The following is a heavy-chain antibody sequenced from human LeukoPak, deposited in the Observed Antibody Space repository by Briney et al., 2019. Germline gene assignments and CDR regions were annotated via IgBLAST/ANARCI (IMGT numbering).Heavy chain of an antibody. CDR3: ARGPPRGKYYYMDV. J-gene: IGHJ6*03. Sequence: GGPLRLSCAASGFTFSSFDMHWVRQPTGQGLEWVSTIGTASDTYYPGSVEGRFTLSRDNAKNSLYLQMNSLTAGDTAVSYCARGPPRGKYYYMDVWGKGTTVTVSS. CDR2: IGTASDT. V-gene: IGHV3-13*01. CDR1: GFTFSSFD. D-gene: IGHD1-1*01.